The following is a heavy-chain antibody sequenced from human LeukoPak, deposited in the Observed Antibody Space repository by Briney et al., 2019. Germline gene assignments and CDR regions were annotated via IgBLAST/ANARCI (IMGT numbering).Heavy chain of an antibody. D-gene: IGHD3-10*01. Sequence: GGSLRLSCAASGFTLDDYGMSWVRQAPGKGLEWVSGINWNGGNTGYADSVRGRFTISRDNAKNSLYLQMNSLRAEDTALYYCARNSYRWFREPAYYYYMDVWGKGTTVTVSS. V-gene: IGHV3-20*04. CDR2: INWNGGNT. J-gene: IGHJ6*03. CDR3: ARNSYRWFREPAYYYYMDV. CDR1: GFTLDDYG.